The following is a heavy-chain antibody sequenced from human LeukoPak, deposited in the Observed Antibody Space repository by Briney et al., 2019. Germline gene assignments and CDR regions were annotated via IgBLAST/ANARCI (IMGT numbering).Heavy chain of an antibody. CDR1: GGSISRGDNY. CDR2: IYYSGRT. Sequence: ASETLSLTCTVSGGSISRGDNYWRWIRQYPGKGLECIGYIYYSGRTYYNPSLKSRVTISIDTSRSQFSLRLSSVTAADTAVYYCARDRSGSSSSNAFDIWGQGTMVTVSS. D-gene: IGHD3-10*01. J-gene: IGHJ3*02. CDR3: ARDRSGSSSSNAFDI. V-gene: IGHV4-31*03.